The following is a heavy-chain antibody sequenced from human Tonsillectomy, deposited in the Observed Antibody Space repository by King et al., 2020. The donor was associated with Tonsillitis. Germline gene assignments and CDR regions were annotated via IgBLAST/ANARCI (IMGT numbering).Heavy chain of an antibody. J-gene: IGHJ1*01. Sequence: QLVQSGGGLVKPGGSLRLSCAASGFTFCDYYMSWIRQAPGKGLEWVSDISSSGSTIYYADSVKGRFTISRDNAKNSVYLQMNSLRGEDTAVYYCARDYGVGYFQPCGQGTLVTVSS. V-gene: IGHV3-11*01. CDR1: GFTFCDYY. CDR3: ARDYGVGYFQP. D-gene: IGHD3-10*01. CDR2: ISSSGSTI.